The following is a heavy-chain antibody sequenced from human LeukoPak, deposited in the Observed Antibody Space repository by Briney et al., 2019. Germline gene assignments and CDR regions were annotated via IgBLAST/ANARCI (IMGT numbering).Heavy chain of an antibody. J-gene: IGHJ4*02. CDR3: ARMFDYVWGSYRTYYFDY. V-gene: IGHV1-18*01. CDR1: GYTFTSYG. Sequence: ASVKVSCKASGYTFTSYGISWVRQAPGQGLERMGWISAYNGNTNYAQKLQGRVTMTTDTSTSTAYMELRSLRSDDTAVYYCARMFDYVWGSYRTYYFDYWGQGTLVTVSS. D-gene: IGHD3-16*02. CDR2: ISAYNGNT.